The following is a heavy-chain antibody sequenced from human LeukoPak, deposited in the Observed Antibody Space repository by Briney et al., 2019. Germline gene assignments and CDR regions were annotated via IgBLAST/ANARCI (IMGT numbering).Heavy chain of an antibody. D-gene: IGHD5-18*01. V-gene: IGHV1-69*06. CDR2: IIPIFGTA. CDR1: GGTFSSYA. J-gene: IGHJ3*02. Sequence: ASVKVSCKASGGTFSSYAISWVRQAPGQGLEWMGGIIPIFGTANYAQTFQGRVTITADKSTSTAYMELSSLRSEDTAVYYCARGPSDTAMVDDAFDIWGQGTMVTVSS. CDR3: ARGPSDTAMVDDAFDI.